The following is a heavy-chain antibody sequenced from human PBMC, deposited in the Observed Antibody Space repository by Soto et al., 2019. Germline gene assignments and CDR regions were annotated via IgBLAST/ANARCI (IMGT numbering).Heavy chain of an antibody. Sequence: QVQLQESGPGLVKPSQTLSLTCSVSGGYISSGGNYWSWIRQHPGTGLEWIGFIYYTGHTKYNAALKSRASISADMSENQFSLTLTSVTAADTAVYYCAREDINESFFDYWGPGILVTVSS. CDR2: IYYTGHT. CDR1: GGYISSGGNY. CDR3: AREDINESFFDY. J-gene: IGHJ4*02. D-gene: IGHD2-8*01. V-gene: IGHV4-31*03.